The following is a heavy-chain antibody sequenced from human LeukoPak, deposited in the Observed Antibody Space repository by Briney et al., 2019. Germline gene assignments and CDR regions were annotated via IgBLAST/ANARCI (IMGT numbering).Heavy chain of an antibody. CDR3: AKDIDSGSRTDAFDI. V-gene: IGHV3-23*01. CDR2: ISGSGGST. D-gene: IGHD1-26*01. Sequence: GGSLRLSCAASGFTFSSYAMSWVRQAPGKGLEWVSAISGSGGSTYYADSVKDRFTISRDNSKNTLYLQMNSLRAEDTAVYYCAKDIDSGSRTDAFDIWGQGTMVTVSS. CDR1: GFTFSSYA. J-gene: IGHJ3*02.